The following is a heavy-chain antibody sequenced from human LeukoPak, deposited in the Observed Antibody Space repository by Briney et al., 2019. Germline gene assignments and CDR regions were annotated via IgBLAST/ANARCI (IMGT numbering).Heavy chain of an antibody. J-gene: IGHJ4*02. CDR2: ISSSGSTI. V-gene: IGHV3-11*01. CDR3: AAGHRHDYGDYGPYYFDY. Sequence: KAGGSLRLSCVASGLKFDDYAMQWVRQAPGKGLEWVSYISSSGSTIYYADSVKGRFTISRDNAKDSLYLQMNSLRAEDTAVYYCAAGHRHDYGDYGPYYFDYWGQGTLVTVSS. D-gene: IGHD4-17*01. CDR1: GLKFDDYA.